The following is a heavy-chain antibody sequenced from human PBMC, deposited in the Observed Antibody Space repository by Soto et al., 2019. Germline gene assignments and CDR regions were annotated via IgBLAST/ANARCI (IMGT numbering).Heavy chain of an antibody. CDR2: IYYSGST. J-gene: IGHJ6*02. V-gene: IGHV4-59*12. CDR1: GGSISSYY. Sequence: SETLSLTCTASGGSISSYYWSWIRQPPGKGLEWIGYIYYSGSTNYNPSLKSRVTISVDTSKNQFSLKLSSVTAADTAVYYCARDSYGSGSYYKGDYYYYYGMDVWGQGTTVTVSS. CDR3: ARDSYGSGSYYKGDYYYYYGMDV. D-gene: IGHD3-10*01.